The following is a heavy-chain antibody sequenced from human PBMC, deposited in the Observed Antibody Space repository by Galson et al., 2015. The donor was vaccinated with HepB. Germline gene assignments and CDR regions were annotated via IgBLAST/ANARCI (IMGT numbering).Heavy chain of an antibody. CDR1: GFTFSSYS. D-gene: IGHD5-12*01. CDR3: AKSRFSNLGYSGYDLWPMWFDP. V-gene: IGHV3-21*04. CDR2: ISSNSKYI. Sequence: SLRLSCAASGFTFSSYSMNWVRQAPGKGLEWVSSISSNSKYIYYADSVKGRFTISRDNAKNTLYLQMNSLRAEDTAVYYCAKSRFSNLGYSGYDLWPMWFDPWGQGTLVTVSS. J-gene: IGHJ5*02.